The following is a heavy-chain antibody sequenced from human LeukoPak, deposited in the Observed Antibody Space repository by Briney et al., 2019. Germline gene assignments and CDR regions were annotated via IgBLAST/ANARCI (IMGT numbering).Heavy chain of an antibody. V-gene: IGHV4-61*02. CDR1: GGSISSGSYY. J-gene: IGHJ4*02. D-gene: IGHD5-24*01. CDR2: IYTSGST. Sequence: SETLSLTCTVSGGSISSGSYYWSWIRQPAGKGLEWIVRIYTSGSTNYNPSLKSRVTISVDTSKNQFSLKLSSVTAADTAVYYCAREGLHVDYWGQGTLVTVSS. CDR3: AREGLHVDY.